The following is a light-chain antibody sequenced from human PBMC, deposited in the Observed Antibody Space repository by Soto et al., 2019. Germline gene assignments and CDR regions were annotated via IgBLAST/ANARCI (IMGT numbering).Light chain of an antibody. CDR1: MRDVGAYNL. CDR3: SAYTARSTLV. Sequence: QSVLTQPASVSVSAGQAITISCSGTMRDVGAYNLVSWYQQHPGTAPKLIIYEVRTRPSGISSRFSGSRSGNTASLTISGLQSEDEGDYYCSAYTARSTLVFGGGTQLTVL. CDR2: EVR. J-gene: IGLJ3*02. V-gene: IGLV2-14*01.